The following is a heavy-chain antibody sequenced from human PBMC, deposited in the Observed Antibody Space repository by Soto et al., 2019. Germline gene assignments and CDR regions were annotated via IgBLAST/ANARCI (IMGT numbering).Heavy chain of an antibody. V-gene: IGHV3-33*01. J-gene: IGHJ3*02. CDR1: GFSFSSHA. CDR3: ARDGQIPAPYAFDM. Sequence: QVQLVESGGGVVQPGMSLRLSCATSGFSFSSHAIHWVRQAPGKGLEWVAQIWSDGSNRYYADSMRGRFTISRDFSNNMAFLPMDSLRAEDTAVYYCARDGQIPAPYAFDMWGQGTLVIVSS. CDR2: IWSDGSNR.